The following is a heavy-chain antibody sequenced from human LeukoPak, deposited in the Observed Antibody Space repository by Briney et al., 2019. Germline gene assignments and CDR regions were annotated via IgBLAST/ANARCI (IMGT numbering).Heavy chain of an antibody. V-gene: IGHV4-59*01. Sequence: PSETLSLTCTVSGGSISSYYWSWIRQPPGKGLEWIGYIYYSGSTNYNPSLKSRVTISVDTSKNQFSLKLSSVTAADTAVYYCASTRDHDYGDVGWFDPWGQGTLVTVSS. CDR3: ASTRDHDYGDVGWFDP. CDR2: IYYSGST. CDR1: GGSISSYY. J-gene: IGHJ5*02. D-gene: IGHD4-17*01.